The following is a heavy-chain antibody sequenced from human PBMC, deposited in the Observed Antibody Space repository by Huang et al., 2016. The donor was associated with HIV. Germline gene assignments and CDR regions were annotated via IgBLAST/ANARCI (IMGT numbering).Heavy chain of an antibody. D-gene: IGHD5-12*01. CDR1: GFTFSNYD. CDR3: AKDRGDGYSGYDYDY. V-gene: IGHV3-23*01. CDR2: ISGSSGTI. J-gene: IGHJ4*02. Sequence: EVQLWESGGTLVQPGGSLRLSCGASGFTFSNYDMSGVRQAPGKGLEWVSFISGSSGTIYYADSVKGRFTISRDNVKKTVYLQMNSLRVEDAAVYYCAKDRGDGYSGYDYDYWGQGTLVTVSS.